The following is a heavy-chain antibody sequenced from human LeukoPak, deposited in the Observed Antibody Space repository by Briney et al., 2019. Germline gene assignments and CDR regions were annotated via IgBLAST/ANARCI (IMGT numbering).Heavy chain of an antibody. CDR3: ASEGNYSLSFDP. CDR1: GFTFSSYW. V-gene: IGHV3-7*01. CDR2: IKQDGSEK. Sequence: GGSLRLSCAASGFTFSSYWMSWVRQAPGKGLEWVANIKQDGSEKYYVDSAKGRFTISRDNAKNSLYLQMNSLRAEDTAVYYCASEGNYSLSFDPWGQGTLVTVSS. J-gene: IGHJ5*02. D-gene: IGHD1-7*01.